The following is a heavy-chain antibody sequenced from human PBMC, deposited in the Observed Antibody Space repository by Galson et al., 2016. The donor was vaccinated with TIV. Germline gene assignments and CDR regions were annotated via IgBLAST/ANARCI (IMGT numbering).Heavy chain of an antibody. Sequence: SLRLSCAASGLSVSINYMTWARQAPGKGLEWVSLISDAGTAYYADSVRGRFTISRDTSENTLYLQMNSLRVEDTAVYYCARDRVVDATYYYYYYGMDVWGQGTAVAVSS. CDR2: ISDAGTA. D-gene: IGHD2-15*01. V-gene: IGHV3-66*02. J-gene: IGHJ6*02. CDR3: ARDRVVDATYYYYYYGMDV. CDR1: GLSVSINY.